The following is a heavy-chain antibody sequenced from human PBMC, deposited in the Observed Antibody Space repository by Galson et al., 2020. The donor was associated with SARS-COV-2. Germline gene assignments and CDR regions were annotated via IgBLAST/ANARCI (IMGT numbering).Heavy chain of an antibody. V-gene: IGHV4-59*01. Sequence: SETLSLTCTVSGGSISSYYWSWIRQPPGKGLEWIGYIYYSGSTNYNPSLKSRVTISVDTSKNQFSLKLSSVTAADTAVYYCARATGWCWYFDLWGRGTLVTVSS. D-gene: IGHD6-19*01. CDR3: ARATGWCWYFDL. CDR1: GGSISSYY. CDR2: IYYSGST. J-gene: IGHJ2*01.